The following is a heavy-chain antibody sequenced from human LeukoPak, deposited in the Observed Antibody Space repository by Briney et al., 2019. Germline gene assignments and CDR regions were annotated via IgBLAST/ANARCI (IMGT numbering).Heavy chain of an antibody. J-gene: IGHJ1*01. V-gene: IGHV3-21*01. CDR1: GFTFSSYS. D-gene: IGHD3-10*01. CDR2: ISSRSSYI. CDR3: ARGVSRGSENSN. Sequence: GGSLRLSCAASGFTFSSYSMNWVRQAPGKGLEWVSSISSRSSYIYYTDSVRGRFTISRDNAKNSLHLQMNSLRAEDTAVYYCARGVSRGSENSNWGQGTLVTVSS.